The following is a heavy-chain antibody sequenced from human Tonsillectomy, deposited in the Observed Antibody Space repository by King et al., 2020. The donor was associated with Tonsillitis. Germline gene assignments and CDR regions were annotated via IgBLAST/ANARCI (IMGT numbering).Heavy chain of an antibody. Sequence: VQLVESGGGVVQSGRSLRLSCAASGFTFGGFGMHWVRQAPGKGLEWVAVISHDGQNTNYADSVKGRSTISRDNSKNMLYLQMNSLRLEDSAMYYCAKNEDDYSTVHWGQGTQVTVSS. D-gene: IGHD6-13*01. CDR3: AKNEDDYSTVH. J-gene: IGHJ4*02. CDR2: ISHDGQNT. CDR1: GFTFGGFG. V-gene: IGHV3-30*18.